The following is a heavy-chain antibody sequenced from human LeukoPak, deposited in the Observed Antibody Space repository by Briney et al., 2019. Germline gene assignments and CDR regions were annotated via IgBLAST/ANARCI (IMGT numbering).Heavy chain of an antibody. V-gene: IGHV3-7*03. J-gene: IGHJ4*02. Sequence: PGGSLRLSCAASGFTFSSYWMSWVRQAPGKGLEWVANIKQDGSEKYYVDSVKGRFTISRDNAKNSLYLQMNSLRAEDTALYYCAKGYCSSISCYPLDYWGQGTLVTVSS. CDR2: IKQDGSEK. D-gene: IGHD2-2*01. CDR1: GFTFSSYW. CDR3: AKGYCSSISCYPLDY.